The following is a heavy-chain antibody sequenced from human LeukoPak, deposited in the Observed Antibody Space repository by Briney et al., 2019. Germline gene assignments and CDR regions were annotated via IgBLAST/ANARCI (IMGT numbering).Heavy chain of an antibody. Sequence: ASVKVSCKASGGTFSSYAISWVRQAPGQGLEWMGWISAYNGNTNYAQKLQGRVTMTTDTSTSTAYMELRSLRSDDTAVYYCARDRELWTTYYYYYGMDVWGQGTTVTVSS. V-gene: IGHV1-18*01. CDR2: ISAYNGNT. D-gene: IGHD1-26*01. J-gene: IGHJ6*02. CDR1: GGTFSSYA. CDR3: ARDRELWTTYYYYYGMDV.